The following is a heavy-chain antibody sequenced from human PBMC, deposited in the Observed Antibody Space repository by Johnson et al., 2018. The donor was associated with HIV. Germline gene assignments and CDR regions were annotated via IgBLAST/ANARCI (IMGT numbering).Heavy chain of an antibody. CDR3: AKDSSSGWSRSDGFDI. J-gene: IGHJ3*02. Sequence: VQLVESGGGVVQPGRSLRLSCAASGITFSRFPMNWVRQAPGKGLEWVSGINWNGGSTGFADSVKGRFTISRDNSKNSLYLQMNSLRTEDTALYYCAKDSSSGWSRSDGFDIWGQGTMVTVSS. CDR1: GITFSRFP. V-gene: IGHV3-43*02. D-gene: IGHD6-19*01. CDR2: INWNGGST.